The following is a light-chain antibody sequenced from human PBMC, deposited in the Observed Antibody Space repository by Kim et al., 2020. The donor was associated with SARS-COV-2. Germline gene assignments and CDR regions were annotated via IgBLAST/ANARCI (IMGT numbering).Light chain of an antibody. CDR1: QNIITN. V-gene: IGKV3-15*01. CDR2: GAS. J-gene: IGKJ1*01. CDR3: QQYNNWPPTWT. Sequence: EIVLTQSPATLSVPPGERATLSCRASQNIITNLAWYQQKPGKAPRLLIYGASTRATGIPGRFSGSGSGTEFTLTISSPQSADFAVYYCQQYNNWPPTWTFGQGTKVDIK.